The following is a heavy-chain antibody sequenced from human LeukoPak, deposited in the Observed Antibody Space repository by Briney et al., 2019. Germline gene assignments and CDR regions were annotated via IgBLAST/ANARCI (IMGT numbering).Heavy chain of an antibody. V-gene: IGHV4-4*02. CDR3: ARGPGGRSYFQH. CDR1: GGSISSSNW. J-gene: IGHJ1*01. D-gene: IGHD3-16*01. Sequence: PSETLSLTCAVSGGSISSSNWWSWVRQPPGKGLEWIGEIYHSGSTNYNPSLKSRVTISVDTSKNQFSLKLSSVTAADTAVYYCARGPGGRSYFQHWGQSTLVTVSS. CDR2: IYHSGST.